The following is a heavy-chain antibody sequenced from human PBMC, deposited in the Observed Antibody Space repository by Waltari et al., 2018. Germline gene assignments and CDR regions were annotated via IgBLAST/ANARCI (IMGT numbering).Heavy chain of an antibody. D-gene: IGHD6-13*01. J-gene: IGHJ3*02. Sequence: QVQLVQSGAEVKKPGASVKVSCKASGYTFTSYGISWVRQAPGQGLEWMGGISAYNGNTNYAQKLQGRVTMTTDTPTSTGYMELRSLRSDDTAVDYCASGGGSYIAAAGDAFDIWGQGTMVTVSS. CDR2: ISAYNGNT. CDR3: ASGGGSYIAAAGDAFDI. V-gene: IGHV1-18*01. CDR1: GYTFTSYG.